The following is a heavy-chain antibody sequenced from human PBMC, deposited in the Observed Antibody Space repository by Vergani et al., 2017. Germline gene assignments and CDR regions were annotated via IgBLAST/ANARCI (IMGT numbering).Heavy chain of an antibody. D-gene: IGHD2-2*01. J-gene: IGHJ6*02. Sequence: QVQLVQSGAEVKKPGASVKVSCKASGYTFTSYGISWVRQAPGQGLEWMGWISAYNGNTNYAQKLQGRVTMTTDTPTSTAYMELRSLRSDDTAVYYCAGDPDIVVVPAAPYYYYYYGMDVWGQGTTVTVSS. CDR1: GYTFTSYG. CDR3: AGDPDIVVVPAAPYYYYYYGMDV. CDR2: ISAYNGNT. V-gene: IGHV1-18*04.